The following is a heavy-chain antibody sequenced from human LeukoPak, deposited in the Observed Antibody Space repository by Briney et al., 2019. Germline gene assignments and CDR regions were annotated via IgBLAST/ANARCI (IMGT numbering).Heavy chain of an antibody. CDR3: ARPVVVVAARARDAFDI. CDR2: INHSGST. CDR1: GGSFSGYY. D-gene: IGHD2-15*01. V-gene: IGHV4-34*01. Sequence: SETLSLTCAAYGGSFSGYYWSWIRQPPGKGLEWIGEINHSGSTNYNPSLKSRVTISVDTSKNQFSLKLSSVTAADTAVYYCARPVVVVAARARDAFDIWGQGTVVTVSS. J-gene: IGHJ3*02.